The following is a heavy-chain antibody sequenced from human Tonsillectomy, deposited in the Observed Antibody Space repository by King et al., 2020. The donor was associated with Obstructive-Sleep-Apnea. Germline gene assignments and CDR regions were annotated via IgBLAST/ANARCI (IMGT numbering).Heavy chain of an antibody. D-gene: IGHD6-19*01. CDR1: GFSFNTYS. CDR3: ARDRTSGWYGLVDY. V-gene: IGHV3-21*06. Sequence: VQLVESGGGLVKPGGSLRLSCAASGFSFNTYSMTWVRQAPSKGLEWVSSISKSSTYVFYGDSLKGRFTTSRDNAKNSLYLQMNSLRAEDTAVYYCARDRTSGWYGLVDYWGQGTLGTVSS. J-gene: IGHJ4*02. CDR2: ISKSSTYV.